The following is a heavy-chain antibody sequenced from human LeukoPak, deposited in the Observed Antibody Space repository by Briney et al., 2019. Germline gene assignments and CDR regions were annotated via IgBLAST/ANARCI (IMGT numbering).Heavy chain of an antibody. Sequence: PSETLSLTCTVSGGSISSDYWSWIRQTPDKGLEWIGYIYYSGTTDYNPSLKSRVTISVATSKKQFSLKLTSVTAADTAVYYCAGHGFEWEPPYLWGQGNLVTVSS. CDR2: IYYSGTT. CDR3: AGHGFEWEPPYL. CDR1: GGSISSDY. D-gene: IGHD1-26*01. V-gene: IGHV4-59*12. J-gene: IGHJ5*02.